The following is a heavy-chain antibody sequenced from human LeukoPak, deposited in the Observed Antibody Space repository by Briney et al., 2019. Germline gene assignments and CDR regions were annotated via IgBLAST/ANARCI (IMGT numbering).Heavy chain of an antibody. J-gene: IGHJ4*02. V-gene: IGHV1-69*05. CDR1: GGNFISYA. Sequence: SVKVSCKASGGNFISYAVSWVRQAPGQGLEWMGGIIPMFGTSNYAQKFQGRVTITTDESTTTAYMELSSLSSEDTAVYYCATYTLSQFWSGYYHFDYWGQGTLVPVSS. CDR2: IIPMFGTS. CDR3: ATYTLSQFWSGYYHFDY. D-gene: IGHD3-3*01.